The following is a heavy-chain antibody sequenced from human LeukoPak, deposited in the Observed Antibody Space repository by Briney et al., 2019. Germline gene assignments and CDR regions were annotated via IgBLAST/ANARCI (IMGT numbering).Heavy chain of an antibody. V-gene: IGHV7-4-1*02. D-gene: IGHD3-10*01. CDR3: ARDFSYYYGSGSFDNDAFDI. CDR2: INTNTGNP. J-gene: IGHJ3*02. Sequence: ASVKVSCKASGYTFTSYAMNWVRQAPGQGLEWMGWINTNTGNPTYAQGFTGRFVFSLDTSVSTAYLQISSLKAEDTAVYYCARDFSYYYGSGSFDNDAFDIWGQGTMVTVSS. CDR1: GYTFTSYA.